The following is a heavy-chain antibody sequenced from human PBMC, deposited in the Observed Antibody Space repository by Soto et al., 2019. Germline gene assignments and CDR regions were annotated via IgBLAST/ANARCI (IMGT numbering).Heavy chain of an antibody. CDR3: ARQSAAMDHDY. J-gene: IGHJ4*02. CDR1: GFTFSSYW. CDR2: INSDGSST. D-gene: IGHD5-18*01. Sequence: GGSLRLSCAAFGFTFSSYWMHRVRQAPGKGLVWVSRINSDGSSTSYADSVKGRFTISRDNAKNTLYLQMNSLRAEDTAVYYCARQSAAMDHDYWGQGTLVTVSS. V-gene: IGHV3-74*01.